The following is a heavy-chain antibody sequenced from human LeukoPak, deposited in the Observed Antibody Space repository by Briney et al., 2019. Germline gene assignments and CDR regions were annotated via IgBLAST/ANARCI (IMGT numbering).Heavy chain of an antibody. D-gene: IGHD3-22*01. J-gene: IGHJ4*02. CDR3: ASGPTMIVVVPPGD. Sequence: SETLSLTCTVSGGSISSYYWSWIRQPPGKGLEWIGYIYYSGSTNYNPSLKSRVTISVDTSKNQFSLKLSSVTAADTAVYYCASGPTMIVVVPPGDWGQGTLVTVSS. CDR1: GGSISSYY. CDR2: IYYSGST. V-gene: IGHV4-59*12.